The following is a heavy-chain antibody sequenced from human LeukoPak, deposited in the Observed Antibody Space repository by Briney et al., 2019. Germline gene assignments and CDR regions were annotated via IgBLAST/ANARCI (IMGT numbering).Heavy chain of an antibody. CDR3: ARSYSGSYYADY. Sequence: PGGSLRLSCAASGFTFSSYSMNWVRQARGKGLERVSSISSSSSYIYYADSVKGRFTISRDNAKNSLYLQMNSLRAEDTAVYYCARSYSGSYYADYWGQGTLVTVSS. CDR2: ISSSSSYI. V-gene: IGHV3-21*01. J-gene: IGHJ4*02. CDR1: GFTFSSYS. D-gene: IGHD1-26*01.